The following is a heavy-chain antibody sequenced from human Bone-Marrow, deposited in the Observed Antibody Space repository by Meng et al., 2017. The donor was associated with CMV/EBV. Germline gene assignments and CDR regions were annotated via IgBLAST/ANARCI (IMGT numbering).Heavy chain of an antibody. J-gene: IGHJ4*02. D-gene: IGHD3-22*01. Sequence: GGSLRLSCAASGFTFSSYSMNWVRQAPGKGLEWVSSISSSSYIYYADSGKGRFTISRDNAKNSLYLQMNSLRAEDTAVYYCARGSGYQFDYWGQGTLVAVSS. CDR1: GFTFSSYS. CDR3: ARGSGYQFDY. CDR2: ISSSSYI. V-gene: IGHV3-21*01.